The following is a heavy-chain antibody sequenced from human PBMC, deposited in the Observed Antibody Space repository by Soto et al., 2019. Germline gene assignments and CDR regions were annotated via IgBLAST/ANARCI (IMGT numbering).Heavy chain of an antibody. V-gene: IGHV1-2*04. CDR3: ARSRAGYCSSTSCRGAWFDP. D-gene: IGHD2-2*01. Sequence: QVQLVQSGAEVQKPGASVKVSCKASGYTFTGYYMHWVRQAPGQGLEWMGWINPNSGGTNYAQKFQGWVTMTRDTSISTAYMELSRLRSDDTAVYYCARSRAGYCSSTSCRGAWFDPWGQGTLVTVSS. CDR2: INPNSGGT. CDR1: GYTFTGYY. J-gene: IGHJ5*02.